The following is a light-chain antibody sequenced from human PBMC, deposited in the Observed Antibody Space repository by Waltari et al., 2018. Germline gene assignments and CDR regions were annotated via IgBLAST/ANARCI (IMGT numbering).Light chain of an antibody. CDR2: EIS. Sequence: QSALTQPASVSGSPGQSITISCTAVNSNVYLLHLFSWYQHHPGRNPRLLIYEISQRPSGISNRFSGSKSGNTASLTISGLQPEDEADYFCCSFAGYGIYVFGSGTQVSVL. J-gene: IGLJ1*01. CDR1: NSNVYLLHL. V-gene: IGLV2-23*02. CDR3: CSFAGYGIYV.